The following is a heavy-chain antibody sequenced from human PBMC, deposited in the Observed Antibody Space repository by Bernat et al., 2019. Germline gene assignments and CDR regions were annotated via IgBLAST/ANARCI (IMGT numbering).Heavy chain of an antibody. CDR3: ARDHRTGWSFDAFDI. V-gene: IGHV1-69*06. CDR2: IIPIFGTA. Sequence: QVQLVQSGAEVKKPGASVKVSCKASGYTFTGYYMHWVRQAPGQGLEWMGGIIPIFGTANYAQKFQGRVTITADKSTSTAYMELSSLRSEDTAVYYCARDHRTGWSFDAFDIWGQGTMVTVSS. CDR1: GYTFTGYY. J-gene: IGHJ3*02. D-gene: IGHD3/OR15-3a*01.